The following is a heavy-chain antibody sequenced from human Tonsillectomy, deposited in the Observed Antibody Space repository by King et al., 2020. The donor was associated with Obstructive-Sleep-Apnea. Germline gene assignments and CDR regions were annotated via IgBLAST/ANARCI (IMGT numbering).Heavy chain of an antibody. D-gene: IGHD3-22*01. V-gene: IGHV4-39*07. J-gene: IGHJ3*02. CDR1: GGSISSSSYY. CDR2: IYYSGST. CDR3: AREASGYSGDFDI. Sequence: QLQESGPGMVKPSETLSLNCTVSGGSISSSSYYWGWIRQPPGKGLEWIGSIYYSGSTYYNPSLKSRVTISVDTSKNQFSLKLSSVTAADTAVYYCAREASGYSGDFDIWGQGTMVTVSS.